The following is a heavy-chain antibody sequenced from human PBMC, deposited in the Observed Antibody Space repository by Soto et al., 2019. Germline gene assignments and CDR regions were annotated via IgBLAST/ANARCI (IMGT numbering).Heavy chain of an antibody. V-gene: IGHV4-59*08. CDR1: GDSISRYY. D-gene: IGHD6-19*01. J-gene: IGHJ5*02. CDR2: ICHSGST. CDR3: ARHSSGWDHWFDP. Sequence: QVQLQESGPGLVKPSETLSLTCTVSGDSISRYYWRWIRQPPGKGLEWIGYICHSGSTNYNPSIKSRVTISVDTSKHQVSLKLSSVTAADTAVYYCARHSSGWDHWFDPWGQGTLVTVSS.